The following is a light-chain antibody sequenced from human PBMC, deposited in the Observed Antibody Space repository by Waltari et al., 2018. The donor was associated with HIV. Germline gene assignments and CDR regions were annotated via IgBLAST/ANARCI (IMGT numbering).Light chain of an antibody. Sequence: EIVLTQSPGTLSLSPGESAALSCRASQRVKSTYLAWNQQKPGQSPRPLIYKVSSRATGIPDRFSGSGSGADVSLTITRLEPEDFAVYYCQQYGTSPFTFGPGTKVDI. CDR1: QRVKSTY. V-gene: IGKV3-20*01. CDR3: QQYGTSPFT. CDR2: KVS. J-gene: IGKJ3*01.